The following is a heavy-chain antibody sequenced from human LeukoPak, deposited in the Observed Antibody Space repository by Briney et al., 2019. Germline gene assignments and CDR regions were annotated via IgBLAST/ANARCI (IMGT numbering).Heavy chain of an antibody. J-gene: IGHJ6*03. D-gene: IGHD2-15*01. V-gene: IGHV3-30*04. CDR1: GFTFSSYA. CDR3: ARDYCSGGSCYSSYYYYYMDV. Sequence: GGSLRLSCAASGFTFSSYAMHWVRQAPGKGLEWVAVISYDGSNKYYADSVKGRFTISRDNYKNTLYLQMNSLRAEDTAVYYCARDYCSGGSCYSSYYYYYMDVWGKGTTVTVSS. CDR2: ISYDGSNK.